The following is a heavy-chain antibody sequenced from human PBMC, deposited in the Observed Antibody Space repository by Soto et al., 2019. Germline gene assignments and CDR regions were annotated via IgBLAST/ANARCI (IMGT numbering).Heavy chain of an antibody. CDR3: AKGPRLRYFDWTIDY. V-gene: IGHV3-23*01. Sequence: EVQVLESGGGLVQPGGSLRLSCAASGFTFSSYAMSWVRQAPRKGLEWVSAIGGSGGGTYYADSVKGRFTISRDNSKNTVYMQMNSLRAEDTAVYYCAKGPRLRYFDWTIDYWSQGTLVTVSS. CDR1: GFTFSSYA. J-gene: IGHJ4*02. D-gene: IGHD3-9*01. CDR2: IGGSGGGT.